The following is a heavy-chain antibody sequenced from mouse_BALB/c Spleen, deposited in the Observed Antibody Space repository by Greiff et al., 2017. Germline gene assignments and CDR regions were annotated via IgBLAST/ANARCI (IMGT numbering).Heavy chain of an antibody. CDR1: GFTFSDYY. Sequence: DVKLVESGGGLVKPGGSLKLSCAASGFTFSDYYMYWVRQTPEKRLEWVATISDGGSYTYYPDSVKGRFTISRDNAKNNLYLQMSSLKSEDTAMYYCASQFRHYYGAMDYWGQGTSVTVSS. CDR3: ASQFRHYYGAMDY. D-gene: IGHD1-2*01. V-gene: IGHV5-4*02. CDR2: ISDGGSYT. J-gene: IGHJ4*01.